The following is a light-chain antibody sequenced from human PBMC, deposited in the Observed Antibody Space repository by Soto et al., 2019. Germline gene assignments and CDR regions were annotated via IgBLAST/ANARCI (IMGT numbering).Light chain of an antibody. Sequence: QSALTQPASMSGSPGQSITISCSGTSSEVGGYTYVSWYQQHPGKAPKVIIYEVSNRPSGVSNRFSGSKSGKTASLTISGLQAEDEADYYCSSYTSSSTPYVFGTGTNFTVL. V-gene: IGLV2-14*01. CDR3: SSYTSSSTPYV. CDR2: EVS. J-gene: IGLJ1*01. CDR1: SSEVGGYTY.